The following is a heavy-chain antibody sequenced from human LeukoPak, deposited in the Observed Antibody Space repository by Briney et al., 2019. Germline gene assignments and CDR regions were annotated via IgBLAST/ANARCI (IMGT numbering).Heavy chain of an antibody. CDR3: ARLVQKASGLYDYYYFMDV. D-gene: IGHD5/OR15-5a*01. CDR2: IYYSGST. J-gene: IGHJ6*04. CDR1: GGSFRGYY. Sequence: SETLSLTCTVSGGSFRGYYWTWIRQAPGKGLEFVAHIYYSGSTNYNPSLKSRVSTSLDTSTNQFSLSLTSVTATDTATYYCARLVQKASGLYDYYYFMDVWGSGTPVTVSS. V-gene: IGHV4-59*08.